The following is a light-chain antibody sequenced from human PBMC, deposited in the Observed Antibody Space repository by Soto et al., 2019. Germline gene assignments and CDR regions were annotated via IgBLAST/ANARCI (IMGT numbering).Light chain of an antibody. CDR2: KAS. J-gene: IGKJ4*01. Sequence: DIHMTQSPSTLSASVGDSVTITCRASQTINRWLAWYQQKPGKAPNLLIYKASSLESGVPSRFSDSGSGTEFTLTISSLQPDDFAIYYCQQYNTYPLTFGGGTKVEIK. CDR1: QTINRW. V-gene: IGKV1-5*03. CDR3: QQYNTYPLT.